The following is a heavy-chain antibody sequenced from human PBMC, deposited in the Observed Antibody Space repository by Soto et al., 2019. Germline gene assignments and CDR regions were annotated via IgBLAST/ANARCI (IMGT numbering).Heavy chain of an antibody. J-gene: IGHJ4*02. V-gene: IGHV3-48*03. D-gene: IGHD3-3*01. CDR1: GFTFSSYE. CDR2: ISSSGSTI. CDR3: ARETTYDFWSGKLDY. Sequence: EVQLVESGGGLVQPGGSLRLSCAASGFTFSSYEMNWVRQAPGKGLEWVSYISSSGSTIYYADSVKGRFTISRDNAKNSLYLQMNSLRAEDTAVYYCARETTYDFWSGKLDYWGQGTLVTVSS.